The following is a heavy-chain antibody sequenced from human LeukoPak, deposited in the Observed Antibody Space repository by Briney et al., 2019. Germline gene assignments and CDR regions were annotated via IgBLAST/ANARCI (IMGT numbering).Heavy chain of an antibody. V-gene: IGHV3-53*01. CDR1: GFTVSRNY. D-gene: IGHD2-21*02. CDR3: ARLFAPFCGNDCGQFDY. CDR2: IYSSGST. J-gene: IGHJ4*02. Sequence: GGSLRLSCAVSGFTVSRNYMAWVRQAPGRGLEWVSVIYSSGSTLYADSVKGRFTISRDNSKNTLYLQMNSLRAEDTAVYYCARLFAPFCGNDCGQFDYWGQGTLVTVSP.